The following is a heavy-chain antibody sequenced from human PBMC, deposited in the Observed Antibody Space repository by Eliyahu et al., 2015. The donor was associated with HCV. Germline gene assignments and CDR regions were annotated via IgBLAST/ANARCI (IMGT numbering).Heavy chain of an antibody. CDR2: ISGSGDST. D-gene: IGHD3-22*01. CDR3: ARQNYYDNSGYRGYFDY. J-gene: IGHJ4*02. CDR1: GFTFTSSA. Sequence: EVQLLESGGGLVQPGGSLRLSCAASGFTFTSSAMTWVRQAPGKGLEWVSSISGSGDSTYYADSVKGRFTISRDNSKNTLYLQMNSLRAEDTAVYYCARQNYYDNSGYRGYFDYWGQGTLVTVSS. V-gene: IGHV3-23*01.